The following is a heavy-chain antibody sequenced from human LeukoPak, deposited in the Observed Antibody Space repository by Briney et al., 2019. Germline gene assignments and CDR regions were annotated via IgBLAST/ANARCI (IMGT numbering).Heavy chain of an antibody. Sequence: GGSLRLSCVASGVTLSNYAMSWARQAPGKGLVWVSRINSDGSSTSYADSVKGRFTISRDNAKNTLYLQMNSLRAEDTAVYYCARGVVVPAAIYYYGMDVWGQGTTVTVSS. V-gene: IGHV3-74*01. CDR2: INSDGSST. CDR1: GVTLSNYA. J-gene: IGHJ6*02. CDR3: ARGVVVPAAIYYYGMDV. D-gene: IGHD2-2*01.